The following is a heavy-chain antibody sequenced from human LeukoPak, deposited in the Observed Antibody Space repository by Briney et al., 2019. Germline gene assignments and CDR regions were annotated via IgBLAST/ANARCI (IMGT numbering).Heavy chain of an antibody. CDR1: GVSFSGYY. V-gene: IGHV4-34*01. J-gene: IGHJ6*03. D-gene: IGHD3-3*01. CDR3: ARGPREGDLLNHFYYYMDV. Sequence: PSETLSLTCAVYGVSFSGYYWIWVRHFPGKGLEWIAEINHSGSANYNPSLRNRVTISGDSSKNQFSLKLRSVTAADTAVFYCARGPREGDLLNHFYYYMDVWGNGTTVTVSS. CDR2: INHSGSA.